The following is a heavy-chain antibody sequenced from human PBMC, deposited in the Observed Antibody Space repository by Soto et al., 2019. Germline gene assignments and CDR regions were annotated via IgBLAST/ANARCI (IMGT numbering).Heavy chain of an antibody. V-gene: IGHV3-33*01. J-gene: IGHJ6*03. CDR2: IWYDGSNK. Sequence: QVQLVESGGGVVQPGRSLRLSCAASGFTFSSYGMHWVRQAPGKGLEWVAVIWYDGSNKYYADSVKGRFTISRDNSKNKLYLQLNSLRADDTAVYYCARDSILSSVELDLTYLMDVWGKGTTVTVSS. D-gene: IGHD3-9*01. CDR1: GFTFSSYG. CDR3: ARDSILSSVELDLTYLMDV.